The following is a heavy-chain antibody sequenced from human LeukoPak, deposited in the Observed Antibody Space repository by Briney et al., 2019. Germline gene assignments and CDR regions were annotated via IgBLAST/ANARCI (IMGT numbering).Heavy chain of an antibody. V-gene: IGHV4-59*08. J-gene: IGHJ4*02. CDR2: IDYSGST. CDR1: GGSISSYY. D-gene: IGHD4-23*01. CDR3: ARLNGGN. Sequence: SETLSLTCTVSGGSISSYYWSWFRQPPGKGLEWIGYIDYSGSTAYNPSLNGRVAVSVDTSKNQFSLKLRSVTAADSAVYYCARLNGGNWGPGILVTVSS.